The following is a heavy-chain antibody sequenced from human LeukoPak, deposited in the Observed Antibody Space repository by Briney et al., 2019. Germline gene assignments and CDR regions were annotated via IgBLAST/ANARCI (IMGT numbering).Heavy chain of an antibody. J-gene: IGHJ4*02. Sequence: GGSLRLSCAGSGFSPNSYWMHWVRQAPGKGLEWVSGIKTDGSITTYADSVRGRFTISRDNDKNTLYLQMNSLRAEDTAVYYCARDPRISTVLTPFDYWGQGTLVTVSS. CDR1: GFSPNSYW. CDR3: ARDPRISTVLTPFDY. D-gene: IGHD4-17*01. V-gene: IGHV3-74*01. CDR2: IKTDGSIT.